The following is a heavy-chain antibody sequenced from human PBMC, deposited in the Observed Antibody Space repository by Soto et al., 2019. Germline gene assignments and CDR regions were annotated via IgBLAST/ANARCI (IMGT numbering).Heavy chain of an antibody. J-gene: IGHJ6*02. Sequence: ASVKVSCKASGYTFTSYYIHWVRQAPGQGLEWMGIINPSGGSTSYAQKFQGRVTMTRDTSTSTVYMELSSLRSEDTAVYYCARGSVVTAIDYYYGMDVWGQGTTVTVSS. V-gene: IGHV1-46*01. D-gene: IGHD2-21*02. CDR1: GYTFTSYY. CDR2: INPSGGST. CDR3: ARGSVVTAIDYYYGMDV.